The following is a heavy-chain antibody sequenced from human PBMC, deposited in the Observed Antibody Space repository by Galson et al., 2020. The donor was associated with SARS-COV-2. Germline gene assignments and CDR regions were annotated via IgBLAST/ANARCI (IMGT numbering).Heavy chain of an antibody. CDR2: ISYDGSNK. J-gene: IGHJ5*02. D-gene: IGHD3-10*01. V-gene: IGHV3-30-3*01. CDR3: ARGGSGSYYNWFDP. Sequence: GGSLRLSCAASGFTFSSYAMHWVRQAPGKGLEWVAVISYDGSNKYYADSVKGRFTISRDNSKNTLYLQMNSLRAEDTAVYYCARGGSGSYYNWFDPWGQGTLVTVSS. CDR1: GFTFSSYA.